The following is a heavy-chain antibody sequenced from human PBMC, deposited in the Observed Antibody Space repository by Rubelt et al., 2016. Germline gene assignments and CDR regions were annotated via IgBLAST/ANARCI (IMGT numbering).Heavy chain of an antibody. D-gene: IGHD6-19*01. CDR3: ARATYTGYSSGWFFFDY. J-gene: IGHJ4*02. V-gene: IGHV1-69*04. Sequence: NYAQKFQGRVTITADKSTSTAYMELSSLRSEDTAVYYCARATYTGYSSGWFFFDYWGQGTLVTVSS.